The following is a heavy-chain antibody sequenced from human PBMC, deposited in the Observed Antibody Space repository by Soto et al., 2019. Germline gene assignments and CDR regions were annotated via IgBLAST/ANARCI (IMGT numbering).Heavy chain of an antibody. J-gene: IGHJ6*02. CDR3: ARDQRDGYNYEDYYYYGMDV. CDR1: GFIFSDYE. V-gene: IGHV3-48*03. CDR2: ISSSGSTI. D-gene: IGHD5-12*01. Sequence: GGSLRLSCAASGFIFSDYEMNWVRQAPGKGLEWVSYISSSGSTIYYADSVKGRFTISRDNAKNSLYLQMNSLRAEDTAVYYCARDQRDGYNYEDYYYYGMDVWGQGTTVTVSS.